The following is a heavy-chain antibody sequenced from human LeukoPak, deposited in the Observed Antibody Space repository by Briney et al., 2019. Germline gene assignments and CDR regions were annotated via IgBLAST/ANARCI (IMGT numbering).Heavy chain of an antibody. CDR1: GASIRSSY. Sequence: SETLSLTCTVSGASIRSSYWSWLRQPPGRGLEWIGYIYYTGSTNSNPSLKSRVTVSVDTSKNQFSLKLSSMTAADTAVYYCARLDRSGYEMGGTWFDPWGQGTLVTVSS. D-gene: IGHD3-22*01. CDR3: ARLDRSGYEMGGTWFDP. V-gene: IGHV4-59*08. CDR2: IYYTGST. J-gene: IGHJ5*02.